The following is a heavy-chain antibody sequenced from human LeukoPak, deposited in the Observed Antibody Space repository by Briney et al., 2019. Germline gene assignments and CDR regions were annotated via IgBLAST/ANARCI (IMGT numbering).Heavy chain of an antibody. Sequence: ASVKVSCKASGYTFTGYYMHWVRQAPGQGLEWMGWINPNSGGTNYAQKFQGRVTMTRDTSISTAYMELSRLRSDDTAVYYCARGNRAAAGDYYYYYGMDVWGQGTTVTVSS. D-gene: IGHD6-13*01. CDR1: GYTFTGYY. J-gene: IGHJ6*02. CDR3: ARGNRAAAGDYYYYYGMDV. CDR2: INPNSGGT. V-gene: IGHV1-2*02.